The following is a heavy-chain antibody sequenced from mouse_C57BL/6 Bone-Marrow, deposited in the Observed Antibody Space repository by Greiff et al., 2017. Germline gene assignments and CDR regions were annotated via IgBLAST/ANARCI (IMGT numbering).Heavy chain of an antibody. CDR3: ERQGGVTTFAY. CDR2: ISSGGSYT. D-gene: IGHD2-2*01. V-gene: IGHV5-6*02. J-gene: IGHJ3*01. Sequence: EVKLVESGGDLVKPGGSLKLSCAASGFTFSSSGMSWVRQTPDKRLEWVATISSGGSYTYYPDRVKGRFTISRDNAKHTLYLQMSILKAEDTAMYYCERQGGVTTFAYWGQGTLVTVSA. CDR1: GFTFSSSG.